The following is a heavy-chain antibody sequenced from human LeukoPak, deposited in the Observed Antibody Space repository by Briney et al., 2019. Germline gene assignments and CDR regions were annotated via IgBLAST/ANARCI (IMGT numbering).Heavy chain of an antibody. D-gene: IGHD3-16*01. Sequence: SETLSLTCTVSNGSISNCSCFWGWIRQSPGKGLEWIGSIYYSGSTYYNPSLKSRVTISVDTSKNQISLKLSSVTAADTAVYYCARGGGLGLRYWGQGTLVTVSS. CDR3: ARGGGLGLRY. CDR2: IYYSGST. J-gene: IGHJ4*02. CDR1: NGSISNCSCF. V-gene: IGHV4-39*07.